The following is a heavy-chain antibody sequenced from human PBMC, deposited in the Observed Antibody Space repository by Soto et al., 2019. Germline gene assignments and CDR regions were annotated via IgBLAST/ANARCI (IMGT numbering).Heavy chain of an antibody. CDR2: VFTTGTT. D-gene: IGHD3-3*02. CDR3: ARDFNSIFDDFADMRWNFDP. V-gene: IGHV4-4*07. CDR1: GGSINNYY. Sequence: SETLSVTCSVTGGSINNYYWSWVRQSAGKGLEWIGRVFTTGTTDYNPSLKGRVTISVDTSKNQFSLGLRSVTAADTAIYYCARDFNSIFDDFADMRWNFDPWGQGTLVTVSS. J-gene: IGHJ5*02.